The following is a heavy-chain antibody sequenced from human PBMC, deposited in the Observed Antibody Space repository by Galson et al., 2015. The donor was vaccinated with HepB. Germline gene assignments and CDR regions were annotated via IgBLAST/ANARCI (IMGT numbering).Heavy chain of an antibody. CDR2: ISRHGDTK. D-gene: IGHD3-16*02. CDR1: GFTFSHYG. CDR3: GIVPGPMDV. V-gene: IGHV3-30*03. Sequence: SLRLSCAASGFTFSHYGMVWVRQVPGKGLEWMSFISRHGDTKLYADSVKGRFSISRGNSGNTLHLLMNSLSAEDTAVYFCGIVPGPMDVWGKGTTVTVSS. J-gene: IGHJ6*03.